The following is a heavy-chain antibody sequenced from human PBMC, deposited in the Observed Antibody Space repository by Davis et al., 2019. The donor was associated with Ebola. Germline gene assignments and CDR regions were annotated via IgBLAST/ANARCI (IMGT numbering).Heavy chain of an antibody. V-gene: IGHV3-48*03. D-gene: IGHD2-15*01. CDR1: GFTFSSYE. CDR3: ARAFGCSGGSCYEYLDV. CDR2: ISSSGSTI. Sequence: GESLKISCAASGFTFSSYEMNWVRQAPGKGLEWVSYISSSGSTIYYADSVKGRFTISRDNAKNSLYLQMNSLRAEDTAVYYCARAFGCSGGSCYEYLDVWGKGTTVTVSS. J-gene: IGHJ6*03.